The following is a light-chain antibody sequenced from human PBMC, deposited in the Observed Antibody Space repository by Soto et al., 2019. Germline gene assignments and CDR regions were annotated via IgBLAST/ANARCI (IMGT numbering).Light chain of an antibody. Sequence: EIVLTQSPATLSLSPGERATLSCRASQSVSSYLAWYQQKPGQAPRLLIYDASNRATGIPARFSGSGSGTDFILNISSLEAEDFAVYYCQQYGSSPYTFGQGTKLEIK. CDR1: QSVSSY. V-gene: IGKV3-11*01. CDR3: QQYGSSPYT. J-gene: IGKJ2*01. CDR2: DAS.